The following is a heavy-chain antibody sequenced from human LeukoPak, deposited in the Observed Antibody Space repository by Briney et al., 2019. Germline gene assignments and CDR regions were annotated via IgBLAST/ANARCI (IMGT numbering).Heavy chain of an antibody. CDR2: INHSGNT. CDR3: ARGRQADY. J-gene: IGHJ4*02. V-gene: IGHV4-34*01. Sequence: SETLSLTCAVSGGSFSDYYWSWIRQPPGKGLEWIGEINHSGNTNYNPSLKSRVTMSVDTSKKQLSLRLSSVTAADTAVYYWARGRQADYWGQGTLVTVSS. CDR1: GGSFSDYY.